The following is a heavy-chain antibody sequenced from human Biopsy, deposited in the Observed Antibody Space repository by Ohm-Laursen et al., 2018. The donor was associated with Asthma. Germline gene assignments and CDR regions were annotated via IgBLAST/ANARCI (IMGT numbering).Heavy chain of an antibody. J-gene: IGHJ4*02. D-gene: IGHD3-22*01. CDR1: GGSITSSSYY. CDR3: VRHQYSSSWSTFDY. CDR2: MYHSGSP. Sequence: SETLSLTCTVSGGSITSSSYYWGWIRQPPGKGMEWIGSMYHSGSPYYHPSLKSRATISVDTSKNQLSLKMSFVTAAGTAVYFCVRHQYSSSWSTFDYWGQGALVTVSS. V-gene: IGHV4-39*01.